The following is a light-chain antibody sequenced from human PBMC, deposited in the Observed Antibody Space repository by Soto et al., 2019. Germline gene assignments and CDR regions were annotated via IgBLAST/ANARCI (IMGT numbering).Light chain of an antibody. CDR1: QTVSSNY. V-gene: IGKV3-20*01. J-gene: IGKJ1*01. Sequence: EIVLTQSPGTLSLSPGERATLSCRASQTVSSNYLAWYQQKPGQAPRLLIYGTSSRATGVPDRFSGSGSGTDFTLTISRLEPEDFALYYCQQFGSSQTWTFGQGTKVEIK. CDR3: QQFGSSQTWT. CDR2: GTS.